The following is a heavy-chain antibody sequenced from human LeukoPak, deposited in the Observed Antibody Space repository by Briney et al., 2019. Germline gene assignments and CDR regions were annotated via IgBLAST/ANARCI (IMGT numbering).Heavy chain of an antibody. Sequence: GGSLRLSCAASGFTFSNYWVHCVRQAPGKGLVWVSRINPDGSTINYADSVKGRFTISRDNAKNTLYLQMNSLRAEDTAVYYCATAGNYRFDYWGQGTLVTVSS. V-gene: IGHV3-74*01. CDR1: GFTFSNYW. D-gene: IGHD1-7*01. CDR3: ATAGNYRFDY. J-gene: IGHJ4*02. CDR2: INPDGSTI.